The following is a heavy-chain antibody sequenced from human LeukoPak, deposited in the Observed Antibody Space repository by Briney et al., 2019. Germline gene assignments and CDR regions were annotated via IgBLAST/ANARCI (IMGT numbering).Heavy chain of an antibody. CDR2: IYHSGTI. V-gene: IGHV4-59*03. Sequence: PSETLSLTCTVSGGSISGYYWNWIRQSPEKGLEWIGYIYHSGTINFNPSLKARVTMSIGTSKNQFSLKLSSVTAADTAVYYCAKSRSLGLQYFDTWGQGTLATVSS. J-gene: IGHJ4*02. CDR3: AKSRSLGLQYFDT. CDR1: GGSISGYY. D-gene: IGHD4-11*01.